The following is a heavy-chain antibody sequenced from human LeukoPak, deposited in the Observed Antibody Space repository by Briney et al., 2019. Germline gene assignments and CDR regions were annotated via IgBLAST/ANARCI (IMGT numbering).Heavy chain of an antibody. CDR3: ARHSGSTSYYYYYMDV. CDR1: GGSFSGYY. J-gene: IGHJ6*03. D-gene: IGHD2-2*01. V-gene: IGHV4-34*01. CDR2: INHSGST. Sequence: SETLSLTCAVYGGSFSGYYWSWIRQPPGKGLEWIGEINHSGSTNYNPSLKSRVTISVDTSKNQFSLKLSSVTAADTAVYYCARHSGSTSYYYYYMDVWGKGTTVTISS.